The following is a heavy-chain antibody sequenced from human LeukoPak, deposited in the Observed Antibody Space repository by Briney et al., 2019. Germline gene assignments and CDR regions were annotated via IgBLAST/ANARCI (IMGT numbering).Heavy chain of an antibody. D-gene: IGHD5-24*01. Sequence: TSETLSLTCAVSGGSISSGGYSWSWIRQPPGKGLEWIGYIYYSGSTYYNPSLKSRVTIPVDTSKNQFSLKLSSVTAADTAVYYCASVDGYNSRRFDYWGQGTLVTVSS. J-gene: IGHJ4*02. CDR1: GGSISSGGYS. CDR3: ASVDGYNSRRFDY. CDR2: IYYSGST. V-gene: IGHV4-30-4*07.